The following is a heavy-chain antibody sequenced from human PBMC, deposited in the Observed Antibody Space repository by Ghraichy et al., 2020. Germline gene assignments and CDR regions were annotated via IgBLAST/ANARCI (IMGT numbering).Heavy chain of an antibody. CDR2: IYYSGST. Sequence: SETLSLTCTVSGGSISSYYWSWIRQPPGKGLEWIGYIYYSGSTNYNPSLKSRVTISVDTSKNQFSLKLSSVTAADTAVYYCAREFKLRESSDAFDIWGQGTMVTVSS. V-gene: IGHV4-59*12. J-gene: IGHJ3*02. CDR3: AREFKLRESSDAFDI. CDR1: GGSISSYY. D-gene: IGHD1-26*01.